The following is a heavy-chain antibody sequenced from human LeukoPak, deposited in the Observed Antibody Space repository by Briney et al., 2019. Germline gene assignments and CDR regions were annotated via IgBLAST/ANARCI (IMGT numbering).Heavy chain of an antibody. CDR2: IYYSGST. J-gene: IGHJ3*02. D-gene: IGHD6-19*01. V-gene: IGHV4-39*01. Sequence: SETLSLTCTVSGGSISSSSYYWGWIRQPPGKGLEWIGSIYYSGSTYYNPSLKSRVTISVDTSKNQFSPKLSSVTAADTAVYYCARHMLAVAGNDAFDIWGQGTMVTVSS. CDR1: GGSISSSSYY. CDR3: ARHMLAVAGNDAFDI.